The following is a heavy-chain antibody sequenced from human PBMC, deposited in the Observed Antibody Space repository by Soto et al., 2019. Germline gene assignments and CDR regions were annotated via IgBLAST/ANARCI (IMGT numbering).Heavy chain of an antibody. D-gene: IGHD3-9*01. V-gene: IGHV4-39*02. CDR1: SAPVSSTTYT. CDR2: VYYGGRS. Sequence: SETLSLTCTVSSAPVSSTTYTWGWIRQPPGKGLEWVASVYYGGRSYYNPSLNSRVTISVDTSKNQFSLKMTSVTAADTAVYYCARDHYVYDILTGYGYYYGMDVWGQGTTVT. CDR3: ARDHYVYDILTGYGYYYGMDV. J-gene: IGHJ6*02.